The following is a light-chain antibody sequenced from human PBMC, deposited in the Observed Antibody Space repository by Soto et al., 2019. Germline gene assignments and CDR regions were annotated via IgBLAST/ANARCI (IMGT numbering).Light chain of an antibody. V-gene: IGKV1D-12*01. CDR3: QQADSFPLT. CDR2: GAS. Sequence: DIQMTQSPSSVSASVGDTVTITCRANQDISRWLAWYQQKPGKAPKLLIYGASGLQSGVPSRFSGSGSGTHFTLTISGLQPDDFATYYCQQADSFPLTFGGGTKVAIK. CDR1: QDISRW. J-gene: IGKJ4*01.